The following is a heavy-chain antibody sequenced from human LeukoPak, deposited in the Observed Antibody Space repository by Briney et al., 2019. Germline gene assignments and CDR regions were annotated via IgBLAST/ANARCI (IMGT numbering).Heavy chain of an antibody. CDR2: INGDGSRT. V-gene: IGHV3-74*01. D-gene: IGHD2-15*01. J-gene: IGHJ6*02. CDR1: GFSFSSYW. CDR3: GRDVGYGMDV. Sequence: PGGSLRLSCAASGFSFSSYWMHWVRQVPGKGLVWVSHINGDGSRTTYADSVTGRFTISRDNAENTLYLQMKTLRAEDTAVYYCGRDVGYGMDVWGQGTTVTVSS.